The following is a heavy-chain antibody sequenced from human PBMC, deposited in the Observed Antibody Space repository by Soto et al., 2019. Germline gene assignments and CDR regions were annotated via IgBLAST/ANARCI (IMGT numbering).Heavy chain of an antibody. Sequence: QVHLLQSGAGVKKPGASVMVSCKTSGYTFTSYGITWVRQAPGQGLEWMGWISAHNGNTDYAQKLQGRVIVTRDTSTSTAYMELRSLRSDDTAVSYCARGRYGDYWGQGALVTVSS. CDR1: GYTFTSYG. J-gene: IGHJ4*02. V-gene: IGHV1-18*01. CDR2: ISAHNGNT. CDR3: ARGRYGDY. D-gene: IGHD1-1*01.